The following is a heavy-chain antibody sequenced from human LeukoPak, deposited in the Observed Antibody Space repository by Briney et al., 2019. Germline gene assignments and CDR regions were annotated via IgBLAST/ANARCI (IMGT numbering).Heavy chain of an antibody. CDR3: ATAAGGYYGGLGAFDI. V-gene: IGHV3-48*03. Sequence: SGGSLRLSCAASGFTFSSYEMNWVRQAPGKGLEWVSYISSSGSTIYYADSVKGRFTISRDNAKNSLYLQMNSLRAEDTAVYYCATAAGGYYGGLGAFDIWGQGTMVTVSS. J-gene: IGHJ3*02. CDR2: ISSSGSTI. CDR1: GFTFSSYE. D-gene: IGHD3-10*01.